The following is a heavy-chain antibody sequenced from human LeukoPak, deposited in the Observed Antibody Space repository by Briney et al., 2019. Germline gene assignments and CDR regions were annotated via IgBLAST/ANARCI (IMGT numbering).Heavy chain of an antibody. CDR2: ISYDGSNE. V-gene: IGHV3-30*18. D-gene: IGHD3-10*01. Sequence: PGGSLRLSCAASGFRFSSYGMNWVRQAPGKGLEWVALISYDGSNEYYADSVKGRFTISRDNSKNTLNLQMNSLTAEDTAVYYCAKDGQPPGASDVFDIWGQGTMVTVSS. J-gene: IGHJ3*02. CDR1: GFRFSSYG. CDR3: AKDGQPPGASDVFDI.